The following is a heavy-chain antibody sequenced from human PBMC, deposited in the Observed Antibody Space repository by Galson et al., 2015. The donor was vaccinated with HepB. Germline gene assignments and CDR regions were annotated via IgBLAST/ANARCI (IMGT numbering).Heavy chain of an antibody. CDR2: IWYDGSNK. D-gene: IGHD5-18*01. CDR3: ARDVARGYSYGLDY. V-gene: IGHV3-33*01. Sequence: SLRLSCAASGFTFSSYGMHWVRQAPGKGLEWVAVIWYDGSNKYYADSVKGRFTISRDNSKNTLYLQMNSLRAEDTAVYYCARDVARGYSYGLDYWGQGTLVTVSS. CDR1: GFTFSSYG. J-gene: IGHJ4*02.